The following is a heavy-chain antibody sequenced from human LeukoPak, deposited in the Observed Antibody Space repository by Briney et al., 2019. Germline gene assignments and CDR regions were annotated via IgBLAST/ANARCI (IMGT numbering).Heavy chain of an antibody. CDR2: IHYSGST. Sequence: SQTLSLACTVSGASISSGDYYWSWIRQPPGKGLEWIGYIHYSGSTNYNPSLKSRITISVDTSMNQFSLKVTSVTAADTAVYYCARSSSSSANFDYWGQGTLVTVSS. CDR3: ARSSSSSANFDY. V-gene: IGHV4-61*08. D-gene: IGHD6-6*01. CDR1: GASISSGDYY. J-gene: IGHJ4*02.